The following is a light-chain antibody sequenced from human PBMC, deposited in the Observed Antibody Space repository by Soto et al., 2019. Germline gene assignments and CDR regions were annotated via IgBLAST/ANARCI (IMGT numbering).Light chain of an antibody. V-gene: IGKV1-5*03. Sequence: DIQMTQSPSTLSASVGDRVTITGRASQSISSWLAWYQQKPGKAPQLLIYKATRLESGVPTRFSGSGSGTEFNLTISSLQPDDFSTYYFQQYNSWWTFGQGTKVEIK. CDR1: QSISSW. CDR2: KAT. J-gene: IGKJ1*01. CDR3: QQYNSWWT.